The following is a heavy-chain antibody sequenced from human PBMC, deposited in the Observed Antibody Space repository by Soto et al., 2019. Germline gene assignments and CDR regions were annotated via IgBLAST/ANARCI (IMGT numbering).Heavy chain of an antibody. V-gene: IGHV1-69*13. Sequence: GASVKVSCKASGGTFSSYAISWVRQAPGQGLEWMGGIIPIFGTANYAQKFQGRVTITADESTSTAYMELSSLRSEDTAVYYCACYVVRSVYYPPPWFALWARGSLVPVSS. D-gene: IGHD3-22*01. J-gene: IGHJ5*02. CDR1: GGTFSSYA. CDR2: IIPIFGTA. CDR3: ACYVVRSVYYPPPWFAL.